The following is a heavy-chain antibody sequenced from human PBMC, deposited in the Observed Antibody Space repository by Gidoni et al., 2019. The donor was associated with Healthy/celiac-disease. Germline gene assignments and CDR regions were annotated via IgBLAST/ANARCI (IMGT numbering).Heavy chain of an antibody. V-gene: IGHV2-5*02. J-gene: IGHJ4*02. CDR3: AHRRPTGYFDY. CDR2: IDWDDDK. Sequence: QITLKESGPTLVKPTQTLTLTCTFPGFSPSTSGVGVGWIRQPPGKALEWLALIDWDDDKRYSPSLKSRLTITKDTSKNQVVLTMTNMDPVDTATYYCAHRRPTGYFDYWGQGTLVTVSS. D-gene: IGHD3-10*01. CDR1: GFSPSTSGVG.